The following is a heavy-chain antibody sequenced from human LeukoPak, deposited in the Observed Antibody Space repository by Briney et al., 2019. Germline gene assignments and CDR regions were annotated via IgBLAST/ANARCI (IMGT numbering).Heavy chain of an antibody. V-gene: IGHV4-34*01. D-gene: IGHD5-12*01. CDR1: GFTVSSNY. CDR2: INHSGST. Sequence: GSLRLSCSASGFTVSSNYMSSVRQAPGKGLEWIGEINHSGSTNYNPSRKSRVNISINTSKNQFSLKLSSVTAADTAVYYCARADSGYDSDWFDPWGQGTLVTVSS. CDR3: ARADSGYDSDWFDP. J-gene: IGHJ5*02.